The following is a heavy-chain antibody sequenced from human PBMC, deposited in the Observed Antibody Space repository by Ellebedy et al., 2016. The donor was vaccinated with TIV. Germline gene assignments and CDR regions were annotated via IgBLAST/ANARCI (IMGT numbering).Heavy chain of an antibody. CDR3: ARHASYYDSSGYSGYYFDY. V-gene: IGHV4-34*01. J-gene: IGHJ4*02. CDR1: DGSFSDYY. D-gene: IGHD3-22*01. CDR2: VHHSGST. Sequence: MPSETLSLTCAVYDGSFSDYYWCWIRQSPGKGLEWIGEVHHSGSTIYSPSLRSRVTISVDTSKSQFSLNLNSVTAADTAVYYCARHASYYDSSGYSGYYFDYWGQGTLVTVSS.